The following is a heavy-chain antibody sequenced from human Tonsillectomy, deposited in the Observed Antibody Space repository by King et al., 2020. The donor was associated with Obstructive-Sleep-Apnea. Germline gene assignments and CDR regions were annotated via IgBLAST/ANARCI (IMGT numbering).Heavy chain of an antibody. CDR2: IKQDGSEK. V-gene: IGHV3-7*03. D-gene: IGHD6-13*01. J-gene: IGHJ4*02. CDR3: GGTGSITAAGYLDY. CDR1: GFTFSSYW. Sequence: QLVQSGGGLVQPGGSLRLSCAASGFTFSSYWMTWVRQAPGKGLEWVANIKQDGSEKYYVDSVKGRFTISRDNAKNSLYLQMNSLRAEDTAVYYCGGTGSITAAGYLDYWGQGTLVIVSS.